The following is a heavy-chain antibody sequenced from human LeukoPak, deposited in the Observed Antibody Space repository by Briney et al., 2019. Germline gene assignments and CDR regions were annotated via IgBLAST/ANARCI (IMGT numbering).Heavy chain of an antibody. J-gene: IGHJ4*02. Sequence: SETLSLTCTVSGGSLSSYYWSWIRQPPGKGLEWTGEINHSGSTNYNPSLKSRVTISVDTSKNQFSLKLSSVTAADTAVYYCARVRWLQLGYFDYWGQGTLVTVSS. CDR3: ARVRWLQLGYFDY. CDR1: GGSLSSYY. V-gene: IGHV4-34*01. CDR2: INHSGST. D-gene: IGHD5-24*01.